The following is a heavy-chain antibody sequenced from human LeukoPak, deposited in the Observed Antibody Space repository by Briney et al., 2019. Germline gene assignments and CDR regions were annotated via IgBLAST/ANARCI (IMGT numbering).Heavy chain of an antibody. D-gene: IGHD3-3*01. CDR3: ARDRVLRFLEWYPNDAFDI. Sequence: GASVKVSCKASGYTFTGYYMHWVRQAPGQGLEWMGWINTNSGGTNYAQKFQGRVTMTRDTSISTAYMELSRLRSDDTAVYYCARDRVLRFLEWYPNDAFDIWGQGTMVTVSS. CDR1: GYTFTGYY. CDR2: INTNSGGT. V-gene: IGHV1-2*02. J-gene: IGHJ3*02.